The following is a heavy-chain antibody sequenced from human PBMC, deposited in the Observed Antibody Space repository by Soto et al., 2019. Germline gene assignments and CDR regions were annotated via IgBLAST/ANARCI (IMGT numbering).Heavy chain of an antibody. CDR1: GYSISSGYY. CDR3: ARDLNYDSSGYPNDAFDI. V-gene: IGHV4-31*11. J-gene: IGHJ3*02. CDR2: IYYSGST. D-gene: IGHD3-22*01. Sequence: PSETLSLTCAVSGYSISSGYYWSWIRQPPGKGLEWIGYIYYSGSTYYNPSLKSRVTISVDTSKNQFSLKLSSVTAADTAVYYCARDLNYDSSGYPNDAFDIWGQGTMVTVSS.